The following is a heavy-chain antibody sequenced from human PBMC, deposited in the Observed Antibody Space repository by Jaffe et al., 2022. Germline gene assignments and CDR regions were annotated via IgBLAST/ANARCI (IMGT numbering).Heavy chain of an antibody. J-gene: IGHJ4*02. V-gene: IGHV3-30*02. Sequence: QLQLVESGGGVVQPGGSLRLSCAASGFTFSNYGMHWVRQAPGKGLEWVAFILYDGSYKYYGDTVKGRFTISRDNSKNTLYLHMNSLRAEDTAVYYCAKDLGARVPYDVLTGYPDYWGQGTLVTVSS. CDR2: ILYDGSYK. CDR1: GFTFSNYG. D-gene: IGHD3-9*01. CDR3: AKDLGARVPYDVLTGYPDY.